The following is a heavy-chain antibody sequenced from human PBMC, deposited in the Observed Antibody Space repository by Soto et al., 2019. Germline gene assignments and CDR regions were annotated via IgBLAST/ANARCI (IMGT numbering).Heavy chain of an antibody. V-gene: IGHV1-18*01. CDR3: ARAARYCSTSICFASFYWFGP. CDR1: GYTFTSYG. J-gene: IGHJ5*02. D-gene: IGHD2-2*01. Sequence: ASVKVSCKASGYTFTSYGFSWVRQAPGQGLEWMGWISAYNGNTNYAKKFQGRVTMTTDTSTSAAYMELRSLRSDDTAVYYCARAARYCSTSICFASFYWFGPWGQGTQVTVSS. CDR2: ISAYNGNT.